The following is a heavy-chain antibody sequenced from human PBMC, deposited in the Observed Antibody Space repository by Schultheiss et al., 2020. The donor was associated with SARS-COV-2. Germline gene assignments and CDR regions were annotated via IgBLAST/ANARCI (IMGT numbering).Heavy chain of an antibody. J-gene: IGHJ5*02. CDR3: ARGSAAAGTGGNWFDP. V-gene: IGHV1-2*02. CDR1: GYTFTGYY. Sequence: GGSLRLSCKASGYTFTGYYMHWVRQAPGQGLEWMGWMNPNSGGTNYAQKFQGRVTMTRDTSISTAYMELSRLRSDDTAVYYCARGSAAAGTGGNWFDPWGQGTLVTVPQ. CDR2: MNPNSGGT. D-gene: IGHD6-13*01.